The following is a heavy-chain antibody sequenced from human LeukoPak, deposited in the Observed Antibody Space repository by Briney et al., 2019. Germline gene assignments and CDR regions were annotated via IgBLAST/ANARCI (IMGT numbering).Heavy chain of an antibody. CDR2: INPNTGGT. CDR1: GYTFTGYY. CDR3: ARDHDNWNDVGGY. D-gene: IGHD1-1*01. J-gene: IGHJ4*02. Sequence: ASVKVSCKASGYTFTGYYMHWVRQAPGQGLEYMGWINPNTGGTNYAQKLQGRVTMTTDTSTSTAYMELRSLRSDDTAVYYCARDHDNWNDVGGYWGQGTLVTVSS. V-gene: IGHV1-2*02.